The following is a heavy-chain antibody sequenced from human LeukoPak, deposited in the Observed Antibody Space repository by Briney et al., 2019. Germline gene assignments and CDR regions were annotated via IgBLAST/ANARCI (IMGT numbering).Heavy chain of an antibody. J-gene: IGHJ6*02. CDR1: GFTFSNYW. Sequence: PGGSLRLSCAASGFTFSNYWMSWVRQAPGKGLEWVANIKQDGSERYYVDSVKGRFTISRDNAKNSLFLQMNSLRAEDTAVYYCAREGELLRFFERRRGYYGMDVWGQGTTVTVSS. CDR2: IKQDGSER. D-gene: IGHD3-3*01. CDR3: AREGELLRFFERRRGYYGMDV. V-gene: IGHV3-7*01.